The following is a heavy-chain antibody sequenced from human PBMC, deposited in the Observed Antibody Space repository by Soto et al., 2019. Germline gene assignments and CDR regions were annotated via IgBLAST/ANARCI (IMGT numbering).Heavy chain of an antibody. CDR2: IYYSGST. D-gene: IGHD3-3*01. CDR3: ARVSVRRGVGDSDY. V-gene: IGHV4-59*01. Sequence: QVQLQESGPGLVKPSETLSLTCTVSGGSISSYYWSWIRQPPGKGLEWIGYIYYSGSTNYNPSLKSRVTISVDTSKNQFSLKLSSVTAADTAVYYCARVSVRRGVGDSDYWGQGTLVTVSS. J-gene: IGHJ4*02. CDR1: GGSISSYY.